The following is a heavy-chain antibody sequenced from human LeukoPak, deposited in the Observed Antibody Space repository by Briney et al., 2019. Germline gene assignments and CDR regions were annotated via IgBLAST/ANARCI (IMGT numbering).Heavy chain of an antibody. CDR1: GFTLSSYW. D-gene: IGHD2-8*01. CDR3: ARAGMLYLDY. V-gene: IGHV3-7*01. Sequence: GGSLRLSCAASGFTLSSYWMSWVRQAPGKGLEWVANIKQDGSEKYYVDSVKGRFTISRDNAKNSLYLQMNSLRAEDTAVYYCARAGMLYLDYWGQGTLVTVSS. J-gene: IGHJ4*02. CDR2: IKQDGSEK.